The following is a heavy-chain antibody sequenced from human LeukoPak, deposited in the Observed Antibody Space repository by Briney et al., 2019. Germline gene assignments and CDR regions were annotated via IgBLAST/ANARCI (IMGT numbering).Heavy chain of an antibody. V-gene: IGHV4-59*08. CDR1: LGSLSHYY. CDR3: ARHGGGWNFDI. CDR2: ISYSGST. D-gene: IGHD6-19*01. J-gene: IGHJ3*02. Sequence: PSETLSLTRILSLGSLSHYYWIWIRQPPGTELEWVGYISYSGSTNYSPSLKSRVTISVDTSKNQLSLKPSSVTAADTAVYYCARHGGGWNFDIWGLGTRVTVSS.